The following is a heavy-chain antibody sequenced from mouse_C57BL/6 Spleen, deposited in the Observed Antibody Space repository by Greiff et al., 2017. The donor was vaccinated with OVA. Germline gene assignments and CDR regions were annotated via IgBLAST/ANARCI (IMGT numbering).Heavy chain of an antibody. J-gene: IGHJ1*03. CDR2: IDPSDSYT. V-gene: IGHV1-69*01. Sequence: QVQLQQPGAELVMPGASVKLSCKASGYTFTSYWMHWVKQRPGQGLEWIGEIDPSDSYTNYNQKFKGKSTLTVDKSSSTAYMQLSSLTSEDSAVDYCARWGEDWYFDVWGTGTTVTVSS. CDR3: ARWGEDWYFDV. CDR1: GYTFTSYW.